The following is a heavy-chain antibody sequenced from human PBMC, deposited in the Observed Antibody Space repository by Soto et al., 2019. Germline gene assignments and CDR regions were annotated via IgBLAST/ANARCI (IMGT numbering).Heavy chain of an antibody. Sequence: QVQLQESGPGLVKPSQTLSLTCTVSGGSISSGGYYWSWIRQHPGKGLEWIGYIYYSGSTYYNPSLKSRVTISVDTSKNQFSLKLSSVTAADTAVYYCARVVVVVPAAQVHGGVMGWFDPWGQGTLVTVSS. CDR2: IYYSGST. V-gene: IGHV4-31*03. CDR1: GGSISSGGYY. CDR3: ARVVVVVPAAQVHGGVMGWFDP. J-gene: IGHJ5*02. D-gene: IGHD2-2*01.